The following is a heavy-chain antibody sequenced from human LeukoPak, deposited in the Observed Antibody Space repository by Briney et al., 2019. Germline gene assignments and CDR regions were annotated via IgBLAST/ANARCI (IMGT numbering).Heavy chain of an antibody. D-gene: IGHD2-15*01. V-gene: IGHV1-69*01. CDR2: IIPIFGTA. J-gene: IGHJ6*02. CDR1: LDTFSSYA. Sequence: GSSVKVSSKDSLDTFSSYAISWVPHAPGQGLEWMGGIIPIFGTANYAQKFQGRVTITADESTSTAYMELSSLRSEDTAVYYCARGPPGYCSGGGCYFEGYYYGMDVWGQGTTVTVSS. CDR3: ARGPPGYCSGGGCYFEGYYYGMDV.